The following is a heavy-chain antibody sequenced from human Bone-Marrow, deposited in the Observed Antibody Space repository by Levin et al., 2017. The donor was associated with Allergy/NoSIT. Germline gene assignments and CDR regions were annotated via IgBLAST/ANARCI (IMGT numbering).Heavy chain of an antibody. CDR1: GFTVTDRW. J-gene: IGHJ6*02. CDR2: VKSKADGATI. CDR3: ATDWVRYGDFGTYYYYGLDV. D-gene: IGHD4-17*01. Sequence: KAGESLKISCAVSGFTVTDRWMNWVRQAPGRGLEWVGRVKSKADGATIYYAASVKGRFTISRDGSKNTLYLQMNSLKTEDTAAYYCATDWVRYGDFGTYYYYGLDVWGQGTTVTVSS. V-gene: IGHV3-15*01.